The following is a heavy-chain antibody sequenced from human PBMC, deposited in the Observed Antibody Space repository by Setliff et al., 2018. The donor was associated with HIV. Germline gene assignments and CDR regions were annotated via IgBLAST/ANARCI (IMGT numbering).Heavy chain of an antibody. D-gene: IGHD3-3*02. CDR1: EFTFSSYA. CDR2: INQDGSEK. CDR3: TRKLAPGHGMDV. J-gene: IGHJ6*02. V-gene: IGHV3-7*01. Sequence: GGSLRLSCAASEFTFSSYAMSWVRQAPGKGLEWVANINQDGSEKNYVDSVKGRFTISRDNAKNSLYLQMDSLRVEDTTVYYCTRKLAPGHGMDVWGQGTTVTVSS.